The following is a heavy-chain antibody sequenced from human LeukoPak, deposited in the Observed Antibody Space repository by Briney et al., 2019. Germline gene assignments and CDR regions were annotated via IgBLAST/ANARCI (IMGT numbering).Heavy chain of an antibody. CDR2: FDPEDGET. CDR3: ATPTVTTRKAFDI. J-gene: IGHJ3*02. Sequence: ASVKVSCKVSGYTLTELSMHWVRQAPGKGLEWIGGFDPEDGETIYAQKFQGRVTMTEDTSTDTAYMELSSLRPEDTAVYYCATPTVTTRKAFDIWGQGTMVTVSS. V-gene: IGHV1-24*01. CDR1: GYTLTELS. D-gene: IGHD4-17*01.